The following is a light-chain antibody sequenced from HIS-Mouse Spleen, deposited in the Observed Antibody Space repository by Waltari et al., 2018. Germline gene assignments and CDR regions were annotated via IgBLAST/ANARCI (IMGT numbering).Light chain of an antibody. CDR1: SSAVGGYNY. J-gene: IGLJ2*01. CDR2: DVS. V-gene: IGLV2-14*03. CDR3: SSYTSSSTLV. Sequence: QSALTQPASVSGSPGQSITISCTGTSSAVGGYNYVPWYQQHPGKAPNLMIYDVSNRPSGVSNRFSGSKSGNTASLTISGLQAEDEADYYCSSYTSSSTLVFGGGTKLTVL.